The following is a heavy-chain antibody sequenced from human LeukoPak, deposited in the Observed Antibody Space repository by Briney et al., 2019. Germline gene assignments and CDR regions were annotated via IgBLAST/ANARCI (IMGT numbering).Heavy chain of an antibody. J-gene: IGHJ4*02. CDR3: AKDQSDYVWGSYRHFDY. CDR1: GFTFSSYA. V-gene: IGHV3-23*01. D-gene: IGHD3-16*02. Sequence: GGSLRLSRAASGFTFSSYAMSWVRQAPGKGLEWVSAISGSGGSTYYADSVKGRFTISRDNSKNTLYLQMNSLRAEDTAVYYCAKDQSDYVWGSYRHFDYWGQGTLVTVSS. CDR2: ISGSGGST.